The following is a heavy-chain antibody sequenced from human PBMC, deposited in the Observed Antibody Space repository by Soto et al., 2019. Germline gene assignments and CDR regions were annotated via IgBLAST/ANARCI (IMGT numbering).Heavy chain of an antibody. CDR3: ARDRGIVGAIGTSYYFDY. CDR2: ISAYNGNT. D-gene: IGHD1-26*01. Sequence: QVQLVQSGAEVKKPGASVKVSCKASGYTFTSYGISWVRQAPGQGLEWMGWISAYNGNTNYAQKLQGRVTMTTDTSTSTAYMELRSLRSNDTAVNYCARDRGIVGAIGTSYYFDYWGQGTLDTVSS. CDR1: GYTFTSYG. J-gene: IGHJ4*02. V-gene: IGHV1-18*04.